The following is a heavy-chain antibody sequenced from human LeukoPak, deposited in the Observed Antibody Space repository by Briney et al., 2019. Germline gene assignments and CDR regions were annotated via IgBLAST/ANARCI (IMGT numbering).Heavy chain of an antibody. D-gene: IGHD2-15*01. V-gene: IGHV4-31*03. Sequence: SETLSLTCTVSGGSISSGGYYWSWIRQHPGKGLEWIGYIYYSGSTYYNPSLKSRVTISVDTSKNQFSLKLSSVTAADTAVYYCARSTDCSGGSCILFDYWGQGTLVTVSS. CDR2: IYYSGST. CDR3: ARSTDCSGGSCILFDY. CDR1: GGSISSGGYY. J-gene: IGHJ4*02.